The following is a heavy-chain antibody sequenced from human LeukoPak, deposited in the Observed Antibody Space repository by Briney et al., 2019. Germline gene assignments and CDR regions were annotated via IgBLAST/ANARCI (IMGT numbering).Heavy chain of an antibody. CDR1: GFTFSSFG. J-gene: IGHJ4*02. D-gene: IGHD3-22*01. V-gene: IGHV3-33*01. CDR3: ARDILYYDSSGYYAPFDY. CDR2: IRYDGSNK. Sequence: PGGSLRLSCAAPGFTFSSFGMHWVRQAPGKGLEWVAVIRYDGSNKYYADSVKGRFTISRDNSKNTVYLQMNSLRAEDTAVYYCARDILYYDSSGYYAPFDYWGQGTLVTVSS.